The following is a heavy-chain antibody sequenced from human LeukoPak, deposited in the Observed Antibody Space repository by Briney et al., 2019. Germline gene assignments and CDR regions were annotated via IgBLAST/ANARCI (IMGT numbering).Heavy chain of an antibody. CDR1: GFTFSSYS. CDR3: ARVSIGPTFYDFWSLFDP. CDR2: ISSSSSYI. Sequence: GGSLRLSCAASGFTFSSYSMNWVRQAPGKGLEWVSSISSSSSYIYYADSVKGRFTISRDNAKNSLYLQMNSLRAEDTAVYYCARVSIGPTFYDFWSLFDPWGQGTLVTVSS. J-gene: IGHJ5*02. V-gene: IGHV3-21*01. D-gene: IGHD3-3*01.